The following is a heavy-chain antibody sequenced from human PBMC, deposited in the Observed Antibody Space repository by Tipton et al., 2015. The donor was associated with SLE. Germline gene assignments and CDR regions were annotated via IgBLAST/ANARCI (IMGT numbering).Heavy chain of an antibody. D-gene: IGHD5-18*01. Sequence: TLSLTCTVSGGSISSGSYYWGWIRQPPGKGLEWIGSIYYSGSTYYNPSLKSRVTISVDTSKNQFSLKLSSVTAADTAVYYCARQGYSYGYPGFDYWGQGTLVTVSS. CDR1: GGSISSGSYY. CDR3: ARQGYSYGYPGFDY. CDR2: IYYSGST. J-gene: IGHJ4*02. V-gene: IGHV4-39*01.